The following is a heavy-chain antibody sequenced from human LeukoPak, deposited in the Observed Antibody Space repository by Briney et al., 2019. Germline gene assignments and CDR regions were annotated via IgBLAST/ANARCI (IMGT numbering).Heavy chain of an antibody. J-gene: IGHJ5*02. CDR2: INPNSGGT. Sequence: ASVKDSCKASGYTFTGYYMHWVRQAPGQGLEWMGWINPNSGGTNYAQKFQGRVTMTRDTSISTAYMELSSLRYDDTAVYYCATNILVRDIINWFDPWGQGTLVTVSS. CDR3: ATNILVRDIINWFDP. D-gene: IGHD3-10*01. V-gene: IGHV1-2*02. CDR1: GYTFTGYY.